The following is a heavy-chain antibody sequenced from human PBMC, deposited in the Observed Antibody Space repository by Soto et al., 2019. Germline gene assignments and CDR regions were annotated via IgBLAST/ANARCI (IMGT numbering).Heavy chain of an antibody. D-gene: IGHD2-15*01. CDR1: GFTFSSYD. V-gene: IGHV3-13*01. Sequence: EVQLVESGGGLVQPGGSLRLSCAASGFTFSSYDMHWVRQATGKGLEWVSAIGTAGDTYYPGSVKGRFTISRENAKNPLYLQMNSLRAEDTAVYYCARDLVVVAANTYYYYGMDVWGQGTTVTVSS. CDR3: ARDLVVVAANTYYYYGMDV. J-gene: IGHJ6*02. CDR2: IGTAGDT.